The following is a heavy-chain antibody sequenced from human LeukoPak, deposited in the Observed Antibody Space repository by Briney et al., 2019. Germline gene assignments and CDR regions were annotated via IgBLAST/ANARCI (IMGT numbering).Heavy chain of an antibody. CDR1: GGSISSYY. CDR3: ARVASYGENWFDP. CDR2: IYYSGST. V-gene: IGHV4-59*01. D-gene: IGHD3-10*01. Sequence: SETLSLTCTVSGGSISSYYWSWIRQPPGKGLEWVGYIYYSGSTNYNPSLKRRVTISVDTSKNQFSLKLSSVTAADTAVYYCARVASYGENWFDPWGQGTLVTVSS. J-gene: IGHJ5*02.